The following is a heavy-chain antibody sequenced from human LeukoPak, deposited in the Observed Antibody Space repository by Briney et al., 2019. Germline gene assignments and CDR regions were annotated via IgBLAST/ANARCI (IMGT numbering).Heavy chain of an antibody. D-gene: IGHD3-16*01. CDR2: IYISGSGST. CDR3: ASSKGRITGWYFDL. CDR1: GGSISSYY. V-gene: IGHV4-4*07. Sequence: PSETLSLTCTVSGGSISSYYWSWIRQPAGKGLEWIGRIYISGSGSTNYNPSLKSRVTMSVDTSKNQFSLKLSSVTAADTAVYYCASSKGRITGWYFDLWGRGTLVTVSS. J-gene: IGHJ2*01.